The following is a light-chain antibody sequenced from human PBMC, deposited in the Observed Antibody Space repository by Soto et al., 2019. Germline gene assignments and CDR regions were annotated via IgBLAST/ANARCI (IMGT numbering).Light chain of an antibody. Sequence: QSALTQPRSVSGSPGQSVTISCTGTSSDVGGYNYVSWYQQYPGKAPKLMIFDVSKRPSGVPDRFSGSKSGNTASLTISGLQAEDEADYYCCSYAGSSSWVFGGGTQLIVL. CDR2: DVS. J-gene: IGLJ3*02. V-gene: IGLV2-11*01. CDR3: CSYAGSSSWV. CDR1: SSDVGGYNY.